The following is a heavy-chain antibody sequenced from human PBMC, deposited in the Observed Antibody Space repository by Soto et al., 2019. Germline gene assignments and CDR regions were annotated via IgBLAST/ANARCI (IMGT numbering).Heavy chain of an antibody. D-gene: IGHD4-4*01. V-gene: IGHV3-23*01. CDR1: GFTFSSYA. CDR3: AKCDYSYISDY. J-gene: IGHJ4*02. Sequence: EVQLLESGGGLVQPGGSLRLSCAASGFTFSSYAMSWVRQAPGKGLVWVSAISGSGGSTYYADSVKGRFTMSRDNSKNTLYLQMNSLRAEHTAVYYCAKCDYSYISDYWGQGTLVTVSS. CDR2: ISGSGGST.